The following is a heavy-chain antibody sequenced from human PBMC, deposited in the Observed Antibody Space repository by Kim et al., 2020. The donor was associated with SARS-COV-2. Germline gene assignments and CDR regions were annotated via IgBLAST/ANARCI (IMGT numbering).Heavy chain of an antibody. J-gene: IGHJ4*02. Sequence: ASVKVSCKASGYTLTGYYIHWVRQAPGQGLEWMGRINANSGGTTYAQKFQGRVTMTRDTSISTANMELSRLSSDGTALYYCATTGLTLGYSTGIGFWGQG. CDR2: INANSGGT. D-gene: IGHD6-19*01. V-gene: IGHV1-2*06. CDR3: ATTGLTLGYSTGIGF. CDR1: GYTLTGYY.